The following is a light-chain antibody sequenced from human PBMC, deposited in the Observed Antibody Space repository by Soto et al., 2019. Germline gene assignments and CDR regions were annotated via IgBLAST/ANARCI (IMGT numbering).Light chain of an antibody. CDR3: QQANSFPLT. J-gene: IGKJ4*01. Sequence: DHQMTQSPSSVSASVGDRVTITCRASQGISSCLAWYQQKPGKAPKLMIYAASSLQSGDPSRFSGSRSGTDFTLTISSLHPEDFATYYCQQANSFPLTFGVGTKVEIK. V-gene: IGKV1-12*01. CDR2: AAS. CDR1: QGISSC.